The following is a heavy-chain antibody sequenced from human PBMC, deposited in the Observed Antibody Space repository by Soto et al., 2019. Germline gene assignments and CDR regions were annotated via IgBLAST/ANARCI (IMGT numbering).Heavy chain of an antibody. V-gene: IGHV3-73*01. CDR1: GFTFSGSA. J-gene: IGHJ4*02. D-gene: IGHD4-17*01. CDR2: IRSKANSYAT. CDR3: TWSTVTTFDY. Sequence: GGSLRLSCAASGFTFSGSAMHWVRQASGKGLEWVGRIRSKANSYATAYAASVKGRFTISRDDSKNTAYLQMNSLKTEDTAVCYCTWSTVTTFDYWGQGTLVTVSS.